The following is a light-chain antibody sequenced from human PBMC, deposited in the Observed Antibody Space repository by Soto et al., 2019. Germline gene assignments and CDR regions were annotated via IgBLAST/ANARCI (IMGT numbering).Light chain of an antibody. J-gene: IGKJ1*01. Sequence: DIQMTQSPSSVSASLGDSVTIXXRASKAIDSWLAWYQQKPGEAPKIXIFTGSLLHSGVPPRFSGSGAGTDFTLTISSLQPEDFATYYCQQTLSFPPTFGQGTKVDIK. CDR2: TGS. CDR1: KAIDSW. CDR3: QQTLSFPPT. V-gene: IGKV1-12*01.